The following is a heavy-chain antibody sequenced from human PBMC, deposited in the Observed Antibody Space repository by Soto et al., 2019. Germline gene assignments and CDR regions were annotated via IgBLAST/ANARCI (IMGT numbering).Heavy chain of an antibody. D-gene: IGHD3-22*01. V-gene: IGHV3-7*01. CDR3: ARRGYFYDSSGYRIVPLDY. CDR1: GFTFSSYW. J-gene: IGHJ4*02. CDR2: IKHDGSED. Sequence: VQLVESGGGLVQPGGSLRLSCAASGFTFSSYWMSWVRQAPGKGLEWVANIKHDGSEDYYVDSVKGRFTSSRDNAKSSLYLQMNSLRAEDTALYYCARRGYFYDSSGYRIVPLDYWGQGTLVTVSS.